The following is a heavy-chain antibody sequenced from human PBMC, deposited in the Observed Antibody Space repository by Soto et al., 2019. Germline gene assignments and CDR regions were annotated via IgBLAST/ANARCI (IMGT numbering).Heavy chain of an antibody. J-gene: IGHJ6*02. V-gene: IGHV4-59*08. CDR2: IYYSGST. D-gene: IGHD3-10*01. CDR3: ARIAGTRWFGMDV. Sequence: PSETLSLTCTVSGGSISSHYWSWIRQPPGKGLEWIGYIYYSGSTNYNPSLKSRVTISVDTSKNQFSLKLSSVTAADTAVYYCARIAGTRWFGMDVWGQGTTVTVS. CDR1: GGSISSHY.